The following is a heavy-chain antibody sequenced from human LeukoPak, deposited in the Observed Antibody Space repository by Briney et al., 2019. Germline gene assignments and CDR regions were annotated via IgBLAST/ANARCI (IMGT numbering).Heavy chain of an antibody. D-gene: IGHD6-19*01. CDR1: GGSFSGYY. Sequence: SETLSLTCAVYGGSFSGYYWSWIRQPPGKGLEWIGEINHSGSTNYNPSLKSRVTTSVDTSKNQFSLKLSSVTAADTAVYYCARGFGGSGWYVDYWGQGTLVTVSS. CDR3: ARGFGGSGWYVDY. CDR2: INHSGST. V-gene: IGHV4-34*01. J-gene: IGHJ4*02.